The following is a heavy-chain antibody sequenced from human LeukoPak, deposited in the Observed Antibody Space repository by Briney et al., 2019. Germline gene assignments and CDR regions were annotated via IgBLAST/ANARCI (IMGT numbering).Heavy chain of an antibody. CDR2: ISGSGGST. Sequence: PGGSLRLSCAASGFTFSSYAMSWVRQAPGKGLEWVSAISGSGGSTYYADSVKGRFTISRDNSKNTLYLQMNSLRAEDTAVYYCAREECTNGVCEDAFDIWGQGTMVTVSS. V-gene: IGHV3-23*01. CDR3: AREECTNGVCEDAFDI. J-gene: IGHJ3*02. CDR1: GFTFSSYA. D-gene: IGHD2-8*01.